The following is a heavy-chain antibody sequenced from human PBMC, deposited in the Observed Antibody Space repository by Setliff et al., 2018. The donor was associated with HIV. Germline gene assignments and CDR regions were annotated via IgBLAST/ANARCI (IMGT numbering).Heavy chain of an antibody. CDR3: AKRTSVGLLV. Sequence: PGGSLRLSCAASGFTFSTYAMTWVRQGPGKGLEWVSGISGGGGTTYYAAAVKGRFTISRDNSKNTLYLQMNSLRAEDTAVYYCAKRTSVGLLVWGQGTLVTVSS. CDR2: ISGGGGTT. V-gene: IGHV3-23*01. D-gene: IGHD3-10*01. CDR1: GFTFSTYA. J-gene: IGHJ4*01.